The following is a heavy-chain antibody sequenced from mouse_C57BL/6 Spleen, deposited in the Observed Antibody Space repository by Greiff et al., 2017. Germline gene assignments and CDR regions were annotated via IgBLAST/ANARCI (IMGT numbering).Heavy chain of an antibody. J-gene: IGHJ2*01. CDR1: GYTFTSYW. CDR2: IYPGSGST. Sequence: VQLQQPGAELVKPGASVKMSCKASGYTFTSYWITWVKQRPGQGLAWIGDIYPGSGSTNYNEKFKSKATLTVDTSSSTAYMQLSSLTSEHSAVYYCARFDYDVDFDYWGQGTTLTVSS. CDR3: ARFDYDVDFDY. V-gene: IGHV1-55*01. D-gene: IGHD2-4*01.